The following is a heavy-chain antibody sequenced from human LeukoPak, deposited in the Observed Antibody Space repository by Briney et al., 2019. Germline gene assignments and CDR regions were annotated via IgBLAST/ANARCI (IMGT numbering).Heavy chain of an antibody. CDR1: GVSISSSSNY. J-gene: IGHJ6*03. D-gene: IGHD5-18*01. V-gene: IGHV4-39*01. CDR2: IYYSGST. Sequence: SETLSLSCTVSGVSISSSSNYWGWIRQPPGKGLEWIGHIYYSGSTYYNSSLKSRVTISVDTSKNQFSQELRSVTAADTAVYYCARLGVGYNFGYPYYYYMDVWGKGTTVTVSS. CDR3: ARLGVGYNFGYPYYYYMDV.